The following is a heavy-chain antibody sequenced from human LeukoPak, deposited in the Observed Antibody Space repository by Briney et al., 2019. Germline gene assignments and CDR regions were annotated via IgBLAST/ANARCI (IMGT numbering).Heavy chain of an antibody. CDR2: ISGSGGST. J-gene: IGHJ4*02. CDR3: AKKILTMVRGVPDY. V-gene: IGHV3-23*01. Sequence: PGGSLRLSCAASGFTFSDHYMDWVRQAPGKGLEWVSAISGSGGSTYYADSVKGRFTISRDNSKNTLYLQMNSLRAEDTAVYYCAKKILTMVRGVPDYWGQGTLVTVSS. D-gene: IGHD3-10*01. CDR1: GFTFSDHY.